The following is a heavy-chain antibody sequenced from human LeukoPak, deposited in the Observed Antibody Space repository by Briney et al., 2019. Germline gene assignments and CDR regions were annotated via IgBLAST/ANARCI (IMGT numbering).Heavy chain of an antibody. CDR2: INPTGGT. CDR1: VYTFTGHY. J-gene: IGHJ4*02. V-gene: IGHV1-2*02. CDR3: ARDLGWSSSH. D-gene: IGHD6-6*01. Sequence: ASVKVSCKASVYTFTGHYMHWVRLAPGQGLEWMGWINPTGGTTYAQKFQDRVTMTRDTSINTAYMELSGLRSDDTAVYYCARDLGWSSSHWGQGTLVTVSS.